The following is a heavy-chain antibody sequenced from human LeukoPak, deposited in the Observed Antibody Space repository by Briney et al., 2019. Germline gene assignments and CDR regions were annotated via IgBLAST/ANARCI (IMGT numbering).Heavy chain of an antibody. CDR1: GYTFTSYG. Sequence: ASVKVSCKASGYTFTSYGISWVRQAPGQGLEWMGWISAYNGNTNCAQKLQGRVTMTTDTSTSTAYMELRSLRSDDTAVYYCARNSDYDSSGPGTANWFDPWGQGTLVTVSS. J-gene: IGHJ5*02. CDR2: ISAYNGNT. V-gene: IGHV1-18*01. D-gene: IGHD3-22*01. CDR3: ARNSDYDSSGPGTANWFDP.